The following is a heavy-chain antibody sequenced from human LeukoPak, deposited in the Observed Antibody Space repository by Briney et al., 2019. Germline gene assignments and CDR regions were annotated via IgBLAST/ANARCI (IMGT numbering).Heavy chain of an antibody. CDR2: ISSSGSTI. CDR1: GFTFSDYY. V-gene: IGHV3-11*04. D-gene: IGHD6-6*01. Sequence: PGGSLRLSCAASGFTFSDYYMSWIRQAPGKGLEWVSYISSSGSTIYYADSVKGRFTISGDNSKNTLYLQMNSLRAEDTAVYYCAKDSLVAARRYNWFDPWGQGTLVTVSS. J-gene: IGHJ5*02. CDR3: AKDSLVAARRYNWFDP.